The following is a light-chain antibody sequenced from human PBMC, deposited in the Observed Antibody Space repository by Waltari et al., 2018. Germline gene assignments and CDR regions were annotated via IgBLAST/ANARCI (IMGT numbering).Light chain of an antibody. CDR2: GVT. CDR3: CSYAGSYTLYV. Sequence: QSALTQPRSVSGSRGQSVTISCIGASSDVGRFNYVSWYQQYPGKAPKLIIHGVTTRPSGVPDRCSGSKFGNTSSLTISGLQADDEADYYCCSYAGSYTLYVFGTGTKVTVL. CDR1: SSDVGRFNY. V-gene: IGLV2-11*01. J-gene: IGLJ1*01.